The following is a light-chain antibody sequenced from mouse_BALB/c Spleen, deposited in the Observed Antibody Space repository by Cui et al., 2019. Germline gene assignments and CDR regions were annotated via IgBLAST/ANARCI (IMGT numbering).Light chain of an antibody. CDR1: SIGSY. J-gene: IGKJ2*01. CDR3: QQWSSNPYT. V-gene: IGKV4-68*01. Sequence: QILLTPSPALMAAPPGGKATMTSSGSSIGSYMYWYQQKPRSTPKPLIYLTSNLASGVPARFSGSGSGTAYSLTISSMEDEDAATYYCQQWSSNPYTFGGGTKLEIK. CDR2: LTS.